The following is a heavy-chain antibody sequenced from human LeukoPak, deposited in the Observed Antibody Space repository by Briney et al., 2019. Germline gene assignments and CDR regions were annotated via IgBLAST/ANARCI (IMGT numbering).Heavy chain of an antibody. CDR2: ISSSGSTI. CDR3: ASRGGDYFDY. CDR1: GFTFSSYE. Sequence: GGSLRLSCAASGFTFSSYEMNWVRQAPGKGLEWVSYISSSGSTIYYADSVKGRFTISRDNAKNSLYLQMNSLRAEDTAVYYCASRGGDYFDYWGQGTLVTVSS. J-gene: IGHJ4*02. D-gene: IGHD3-16*01. V-gene: IGHV3-48*03.